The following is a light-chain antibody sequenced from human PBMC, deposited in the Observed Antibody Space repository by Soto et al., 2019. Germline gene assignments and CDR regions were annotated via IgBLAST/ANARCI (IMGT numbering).Light chain of an antibody. CDR3: QQYHTSPTT. CDR2: WAS. CDR1: ESVLYSSNNKNY. Sequence: RVPVSCKSSESVLYSSNNKNYLTWFQQKPGQPPKLLIYWASTRESGVPDRFSGSGSGTDFTLTISSLQAEDVAVYYCQQYHTSPTTFGQGTKVDIK. V-gene: IGKV4-1*01. J-gene: IGKJ1*01.